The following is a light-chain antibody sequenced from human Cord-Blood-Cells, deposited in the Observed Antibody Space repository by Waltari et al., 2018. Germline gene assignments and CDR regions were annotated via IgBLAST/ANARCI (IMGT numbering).Light chain of an antibody. CDR2: DVS. V-gene: IGLV2-11*01. Sequence: QSALTQPRSVSGSPGQSVTISCTGTSSDVGGYNSVSWYQQHPGKAPKLMIYDVSKRPSGVPDRFSGSKSGNTASLTISVLQAEDEADYYCCSYAGSYTVFGGGTKLTAL. J-gene: IGLJ2*01. CDR1: SSDVGGYNS. CDR3: CSYAGSYTV.